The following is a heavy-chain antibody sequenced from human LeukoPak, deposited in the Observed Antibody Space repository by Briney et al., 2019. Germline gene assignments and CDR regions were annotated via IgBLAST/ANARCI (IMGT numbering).Heavy chain of an antibody. CDR2: ISYSGGT. J-gene: IGHJ3*02. CDR1: GGSIISSNHY. Sequence: SETLSLTCTVSGGSIISSNHYGGWTRQPPGKGLEWFGSISYSGGTAYNPSLRSRVTISVDTSKNQFSLKVNSVTAADTAVYYCAREVEYYDSSGYRPHAFDIWGQGTLVTVSS. CDR3: AREVEYYDSSGYRPHAFDI. D-gene: IGHD3-22*01. V-gene: IGHV4-39*02.